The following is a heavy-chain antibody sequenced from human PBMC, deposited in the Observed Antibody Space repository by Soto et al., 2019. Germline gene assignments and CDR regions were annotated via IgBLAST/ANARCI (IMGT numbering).Heavy chain of an antibody. J-gene: IGHJ4*02. D-gene: IGHD6-19*01. V-gene: IGHV4-34*01. CDR2: INHSGST. Sequence: SETLSLTCAVYGGSFSGYYWSWIRQPPGKGLEWIGEINHSGSTNYNPSLKSRVTISVDTSKNQFSLKLSSVTAADTAVYYCARGRRNTRQGVVPMDCWGQETLVIVS. CDR3: ARGRRNTRQGVVPMDC. CDR1: GGSFSGYY.